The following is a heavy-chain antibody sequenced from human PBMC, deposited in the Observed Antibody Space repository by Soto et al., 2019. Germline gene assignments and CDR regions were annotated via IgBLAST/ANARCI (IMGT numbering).Heavy chain of an antibody. CDR1: GGSISSGVYY. D-gene: IGHD3-3*01. CDR3: ARDNHDFWSGYSYNWFDP. Sequence: SETLSLTCTVSGGSISSGVYYWSWIRQHPGKGLEWIGYIYYSGSTYYNPSLKSRVTISVDTSKNQFSLKLSSVTAADTAVYYCARDNHDFWSGYSYNWFDPWGQGTLVTVSS. J-gene: IGHJ5*02. CDR2: IYYSGST. V-gene: IGHV4-31*03.